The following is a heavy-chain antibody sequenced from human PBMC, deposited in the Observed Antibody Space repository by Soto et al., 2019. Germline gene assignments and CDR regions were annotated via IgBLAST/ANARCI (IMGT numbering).Heavy chain of an antibody. CDR3: ARDGPRYYSMIVVVTGAGMDV. D-gene: IGHD3-22*01. CDR1: GGTLSSYA. Sequence: ASVKVSCKASGGTLSSYAISWVRQAPGQGLEWMGGIIPIFGTANYAQKFQGRVTITADESTSTAYMELSSLRSEDTAVYYCARDGPRYYSMIVVVTGAGMDVWGQGTTVTVSS. V-gene: IGHV1-69*13. J-gene: IGHJ6*02. CDR2: IIPIFGTA.